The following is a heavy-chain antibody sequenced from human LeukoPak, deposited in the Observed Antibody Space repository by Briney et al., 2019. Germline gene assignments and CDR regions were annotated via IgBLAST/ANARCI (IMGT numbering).Heavy chain of an antibody. CDR3: AGDTEGPSDGWYFDL. J-gene: IGHJ2*01. CDR2: VDAGGDT. CDR1: GFTFSTYD. D-gene: IGHD2-8*02. V-gene: IGHV3-13*01. Sequence: PGGSLRLSCEVSGFTFSTYDMHWVRQGTGKGLEWVSTVDAGGDTYYPASVKGRFTISRDNAKNSLYLQMNSLRAGDTAVYYCAGDTEGPSDGWYFDLWGHGTLVTVSS.